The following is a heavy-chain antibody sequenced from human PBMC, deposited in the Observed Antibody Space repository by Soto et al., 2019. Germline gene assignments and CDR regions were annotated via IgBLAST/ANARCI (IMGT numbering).Heavy chain of an antibody. CDR3: ARGGLAPFDY. Sequence: EVQLVESGGGLVQPGGSLRLSCATSGFTFSDEWMHWVRQAPGKGLVWVSRINKDGSYRNYADFVEGRVTIFRDDAKSELYLQLDRLRVEDTAVYYCARGGLAPFDYLGQGALVTVSP. J-gene: IGHJ4*02. CDR2: INKDGSYR. V-gene: IGHV3-74*01. CDR1: GFTFSDEW. D-gene: IGHD3-9*01.